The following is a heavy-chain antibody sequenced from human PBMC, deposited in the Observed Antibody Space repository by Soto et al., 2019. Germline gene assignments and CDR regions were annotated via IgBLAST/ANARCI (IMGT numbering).Heavy chain of an antibody. CDR3: ARFSSGWFVGNWFDP. D-gene: IGHD6-19*01. Sequence: GASVKVSCKASGYTFTSYGISWVRQAPGQGLEWMGWISAYNGNTNYAQKLQGRVTMTTDTSTSTAYMELRSLRSDDTAVYYCARFSSGWFVGNWFDPWGQGTLVTVSS. CDR2: ISAYNGNT. J-gene: IGHJ5*02. V-gene: IGHV1-18*01. CDR1: GYTFTSYG.